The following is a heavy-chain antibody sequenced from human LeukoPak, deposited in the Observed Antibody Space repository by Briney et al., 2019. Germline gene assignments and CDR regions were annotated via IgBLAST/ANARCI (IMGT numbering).Heavy chain of an antibody. D-gene: IGHD1-1*01. J-gene: IGHJ4*02. CDR2: VNRDGSET. V-gene: IGHV3-7*03. Sequence: GGSLRLSCAASGFALSSHWMTWVRQVPGRGPEWVANVNRDGSETYYLDSVKGRFTISRDDAKNSLYLHMNSLRAEDTAVYHCARGRLTTLYYFDYWGQGTLVSASS. CDR3: ARGRLTTLYYFDY. CDR1: GFALSSHW.